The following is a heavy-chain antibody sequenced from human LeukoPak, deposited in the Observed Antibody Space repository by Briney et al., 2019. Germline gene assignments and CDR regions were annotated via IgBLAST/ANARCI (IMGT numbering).Heavy chain of an antibody. CDR1: GFTVSSNY. CDR3: ARDLRRAGFIDY. V-gene: IGHV3-53*01. CDR2: IYSGGST. J-gene: IGHJ4*02. Sequence: GGSLRLSCAASGFTVSSNYMSWVRQAPGKGLEWVSVIYSGGSTYYADSVKGRFTISRDNSKNTLYLQMNSLRAEDTAVYYCARDLRRAGFIDYWGQGTLVTVSS. D-gene: IGHD3-10*01.